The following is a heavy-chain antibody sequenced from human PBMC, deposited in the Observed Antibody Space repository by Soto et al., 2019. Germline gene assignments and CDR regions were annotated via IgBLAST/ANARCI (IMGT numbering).Heavy chain of an antibody. CDR2: IIPIFGTA. J-gene: IGHJ3*02. V-gene: IGHV1-69*12. CDR3: ARDCSGGSCYPNDAFDI. CDR1: GGTFSSYA. Sequence: QVQLVQSGAEVKKPGSSVKVSCKASGGTFSSYAISWVRQAPGQGLEWMGGIIPIFGTANYAQKFQGRVTITADESTSTAYMELSSLRSEDTAVYYCARDCSGGSCYPNDAFDIWGQGTIVTVSS. D-gene: IGHD2-15*01.